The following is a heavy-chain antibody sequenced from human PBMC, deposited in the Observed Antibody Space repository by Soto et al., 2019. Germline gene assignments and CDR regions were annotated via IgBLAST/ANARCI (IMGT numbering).Heavy chain of an antibody. CDR2: IIPVFGTA. CDR3: ARXXXGSYSFDX. Sequence: QVQLVQSGAEVKKPGSSVKVSCKASGGVFRNYAINWVRQAPGQGLEWMGGIIPVFGTADYPQKFQGRVTITADESTTTAYMEXXXXKTEDTAVYFCARXXXGSYSFDXWXQGTLVTVAS. V-gene: IGHV1-69*01. J-gene: IGHJ5*01. CDR1: GGVFRNYA. D-gene: IGHD1-26*01.